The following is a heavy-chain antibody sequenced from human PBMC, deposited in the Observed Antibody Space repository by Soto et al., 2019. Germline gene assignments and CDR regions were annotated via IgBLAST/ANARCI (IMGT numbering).Heavy chain of an antibody. J-gene: IGHJ6*02. Sequence: GESLKISCKGSGYSFTSYWIGWVRQMPGKGLEWMGIIYPGDSDTRYSPSFQGQVTISADKSISTAYLQWSSLKASDTAMYYCAISVVVPAAIWDYYYYGMAVWGQGTTVTVSS. CDR3: AISVVVPAAIWDYYYYGMAV. V-gene: IGHV5-51*01. D-gene: IGHD2-2*01. CDR2: IYPGDSDT. CDR1: GYSFTSYW.